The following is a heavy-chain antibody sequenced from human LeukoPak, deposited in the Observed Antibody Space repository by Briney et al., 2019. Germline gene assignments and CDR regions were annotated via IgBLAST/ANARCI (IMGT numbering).Heavy chain of an antibody. D-gene: IGHD1-14*01. V-gene: IGHV3-30*18. CDR2: ISYDGSNK. J-gene: IGHJ4*02. Sequence: GGSLRLSCAASGFTFSSYGMHWVRQAPGKGLEWVAVISYDGSNKYYADSVKGRFTISRDNSKNTLYLQMNSLRAEDTAVYYCAKPARTDYTDYWGQGTLVTVSS. CDR1: GFTFSSYG. CDR3: AKPARTDYTDY.